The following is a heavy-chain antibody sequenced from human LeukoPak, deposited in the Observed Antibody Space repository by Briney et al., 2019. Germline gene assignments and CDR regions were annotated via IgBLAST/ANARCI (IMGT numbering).Heavy chain of an antibody. D-gene: IGHD2-15*01. V-gene: IGHV3-21*01. CDR3: ARDSDVHCSGGSCTNFDY. J-gene: IGHJ4*02. Sequence: GGSLRLSCVASGFTFSSCSMNWVRQAPGKGLEWVSPISSSTSYIYYADSVKGRFTISRDNARKSLYLQMNSLRAEDTAIYYCARDSDVHCSGGSCTNFDYWGQGTRVTVSS. CDR1: GFTFSSCS. CDR2: ISSSTSYI.